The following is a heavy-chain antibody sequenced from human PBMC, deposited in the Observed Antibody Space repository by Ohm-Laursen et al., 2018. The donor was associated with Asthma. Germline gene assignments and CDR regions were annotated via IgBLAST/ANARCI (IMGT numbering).Heavy chain of an antibody. Sequence: SLRLSCAASGFTFRNYAMTWVRQAPGKGLEWVSTISLGGGGTYFADSVRGRFTISRGNSNNMLYLHMNSLRADDTAVYYCARDVMEWYLPAFDFWGQGTLVTVSS. J-gene: IGHJ4*02. CDR3: ARDVMEWYLPAFDF. D-gene: IGHD3-3*01. V-gene: IGHV3-23*01. CDR2: ISLGGGGT. CDR1: GFTFRNYA.